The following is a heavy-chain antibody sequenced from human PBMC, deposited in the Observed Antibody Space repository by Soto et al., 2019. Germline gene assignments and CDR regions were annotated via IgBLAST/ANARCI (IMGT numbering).Heavy chain of an antibody. Sequence: PSETLSLTCRISGCSVTTGGSNWVWDRQAPGKGWEWFGDVFIKCNTCYNADLNARLTISVDTSNDLFSLRLSSMTDADTAFYFCVSLTSRRAAARDGRSNYLDTWGPGTLVTVSS. D-gene: IGHD5-18*01. V-gene: IGHV4-39*01. CDR2: VFIKCNT. J-gene: IGHJ4*02. CDR1: GCSVTTGGSN. CDR3: VSLTSRRAAARDGRSNYLDT.